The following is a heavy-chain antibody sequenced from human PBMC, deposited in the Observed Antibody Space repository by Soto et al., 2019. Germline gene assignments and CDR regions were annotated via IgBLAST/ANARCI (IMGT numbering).Heavy chain of an antibody. D-gene: IGHD2-15*01. CDR1: GFSFTTYV. CDR2: ISHDGSYK. CDR3: AKDGRFDSDGSLYYYYYGMDV. V-gene: IGHV3-30*18. J-gene: IGHJ6*02. Sequence: GGSLRLSCAASGFSFTTYVMHWVRQAPGKGLECVAVISHDGSYKYYGDAVKGRFTISRDTSKNAVYLEMNSLRPEDTAVYYCAKDGRFDSDGSLYYYYYGMDVWGQGTTVTVSS.